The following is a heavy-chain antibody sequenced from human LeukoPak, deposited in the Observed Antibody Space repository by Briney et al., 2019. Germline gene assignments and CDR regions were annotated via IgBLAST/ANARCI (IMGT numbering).Heavy chain of an antibody. J-gene: IGHJ4*02. CDR3: VRGGRDGYRYYDY. CDR2: IYPDDSDT. D-gene: IGHD5-24*01. V-gene: IGHV5-51*01. Sequence: GESLKISCKGSGYSFSIYWIVWVRQMPGEGLECMGIIYPDDSDTRYSPPFQGRVTISADKSINTAYLHWSSLEASDTAVYFCVRGGRDGYRYYDYWGQGTLVTVSS. CDR1: GYSFSIYW.